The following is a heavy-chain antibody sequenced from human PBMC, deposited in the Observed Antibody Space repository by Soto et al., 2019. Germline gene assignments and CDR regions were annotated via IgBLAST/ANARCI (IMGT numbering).Heavy chain of an antibody. V-gene: IGHV3-23*01. CDR2: ISGSGGST. CDR1: GFTFSSYA. D-gene: IGHD1-26*01. CDR3: AKDRGPLWELPFDY. J-gene: IGHJ4*02. Sequence: GGSLRLSCAASGFTFSSYAMSWVRQAPGKGLEWVSAISGSGGSTYYADSVKGRFTISRDNSKNTLYLQMNSLRAEDTAIYYCAKDRGPLWELPFDYWGQGALVTVSS.